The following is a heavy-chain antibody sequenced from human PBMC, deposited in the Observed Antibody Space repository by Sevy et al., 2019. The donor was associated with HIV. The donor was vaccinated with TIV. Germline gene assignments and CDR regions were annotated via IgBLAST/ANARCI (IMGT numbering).Heavy chain of an antibody. CDR1: GFTFGDYC. CDR2: LKSDVYGGTV. Sequence: GGSLRLSCTASGFTFGDYCMSWVRQAPGKGLEWVAFLKSDVYGGTVDHAASVRGRFVISRDDSKTIAYLQMNDLKTEDTGVYYCTRGKSALSIFDYWGQGALVTVSS. V-gene: IGHV3-49*04. CDR3: TRGKSALSIFDY. J-gene: IGHJ4*02. D-gene: IGHD3-16*01.